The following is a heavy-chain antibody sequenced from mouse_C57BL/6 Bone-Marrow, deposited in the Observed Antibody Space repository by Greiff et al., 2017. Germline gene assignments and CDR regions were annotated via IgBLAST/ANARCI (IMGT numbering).Heavy chain of an antibody. CDR3: ARSGGNYRHYCFDY. V-gene: IGHV1-81*01. CDR2: IYPRSGNT. D-gene: IGHD2-1*01. CDR1: GYTFTSYG. Sequence: QVQLQQSGAELARPGASVKLSCKASGYTFTSYGISWVKQRTGQGLEWIGEIYPRSGNTSYNEKFKGQATLPADKSSSTAYMELRSLTSEDSAVYFCARSGGNYRHYCFDYWGQGTTLTVSA. J-gene: IGHJ2*01.